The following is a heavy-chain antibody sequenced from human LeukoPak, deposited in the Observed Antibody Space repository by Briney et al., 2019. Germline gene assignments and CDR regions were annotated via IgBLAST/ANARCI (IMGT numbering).Heavy chain of an antibody. CDR3: ARVLHKRNYDSSTYYGY. Sequence: GGSLRLSCAASGFTFDDYGMSWVRQAPGKGLEWVSGINWNGGSTGYADSVKGRFTISRDNAKNSLYLQMNSLGAEDTAVYYCARVLHKRNYDSSTYYGYWGQGTLVTVSS. J-gene: IGHJ4*02. CDR1: GFTFDDYG. D-gene: IGHD3-22*01. CDR2: INWNGGST. V-gene: IGHV3-20*04.